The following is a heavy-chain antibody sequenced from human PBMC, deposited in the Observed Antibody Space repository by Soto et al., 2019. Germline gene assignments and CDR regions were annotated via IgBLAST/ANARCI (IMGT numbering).Heavy chain of an antibody. J-gene: IGHJ4*02. CDR2: ISWNSGSI. V-gene: IGHV3-9*01. CDR3: AKDLSMTTVTTWFDY. D-gene: IGHD4-17*01. Sequence: GGSLRLSCAASGFTFDDYAMHWVRQAPGKGLEWVSGISWNSGSIGYADSVKGRFTISRDNAKNSLYLQMNSLRAEDTALYYCAKDLSMTTVTTWFDYWGQGTLVTVSS. CDR1: GFTFDDYA.